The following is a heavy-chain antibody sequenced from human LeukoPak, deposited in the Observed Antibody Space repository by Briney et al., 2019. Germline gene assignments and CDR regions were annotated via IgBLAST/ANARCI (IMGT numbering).Heavy chain of an antibody. CDR3: AKAPARIEVAGRYYFYGMDV. CDR2: ISHEGSIK. Sequence: GGSLRLSCAASKFTFNSYGMHWVRQAPGKGLEWVAVISHEGSIKYYADSVKGRFTISRDNSKNTLFLQMNSLRAEDTALYYCAKAPARIEVAGRYYFYGMDVWGQGTTVIVSS. J-gene: IGHJ6*02. D-gene: IGHD6-19*01. CDR1: KFTFNSYG. V-gene: IGHV3-30*18.